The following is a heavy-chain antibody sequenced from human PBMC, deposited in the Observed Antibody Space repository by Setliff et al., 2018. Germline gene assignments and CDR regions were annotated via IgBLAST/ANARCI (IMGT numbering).Heavy chain of an antibody. CDR1: GYSISSGYY. J-gene: IGHJ5*02. V-gene: IGHV4-38-2*02. CDR3: AAWRVQDWFGESGYFDL. D-gene: IGHD3-10*01. CDR2: IYHSGST. Sequence: PSETLSLTCTVSGYSISSGYYWGWIRQPPGKGRDWIGSIYHSGSTYYNPSLKSRVTISVDTSKNQFSLKLSSVTAADTAVYYCAAWRVQDWFGESGYFDLWGQGTLVTVSS.